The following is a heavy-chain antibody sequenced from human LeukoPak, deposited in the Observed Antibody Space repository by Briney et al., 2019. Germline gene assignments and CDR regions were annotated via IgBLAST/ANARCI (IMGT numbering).Heavy chain of an antibody. CDR3: AISYGDYGFYYGMDV. J-gene: IGHJ6*02. CDR1: GGSFSGYY. Sequence: PSETLSLTCAVYGGSFSGYYWSWIRQPPGKGLEWIGYIYYSGSTNYNPSLKSRVTISVDTSKNQFSLKLSSVTAADTAVYYCAISYGDYGFYYGMDVWGQGTTVTVSS. V-gene: IGHV4-59*08. D-gene: IGHD4-17*01. CDR2: IYYSGST.